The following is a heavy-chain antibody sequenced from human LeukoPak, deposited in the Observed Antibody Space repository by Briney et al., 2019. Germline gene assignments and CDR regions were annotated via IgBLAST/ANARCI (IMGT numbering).Heavy chain of an antibody. J-gene: IGHJ3*02. CDR2: IIPIFGTA. CDR1: GGTFSSYA. D-gene: IGHD3-22*01. Sequence: ASVKVSSKASGGTFSSYAISWVRQAPGQGLEWMGGIIPIFGTANYAQKFQGRVTITADESTSTAYMELSSLRSEDTAVYYCASGGADYYDSSGFRFRGAFDIWGQGTMVTVSS. V-gene: IGHV1-69*13. CDR3: ASGGADYYDSSGFRFRGAFDI.